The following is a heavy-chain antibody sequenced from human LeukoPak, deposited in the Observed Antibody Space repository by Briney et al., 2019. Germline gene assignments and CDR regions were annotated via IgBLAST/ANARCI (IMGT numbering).Heavy chain of an antibody. V-gene: IGHV4-34*01. CDR2: INHSGST. J-gene: IGHJ6*03. Sequence: SERLSLTCAVYGGSFSGYYWSWIRQPPGKGLEWIGEINHSGSTNYNPSLKSRVTISVDTSKNQFSLKLSSVTAADTAVYYCARGSPKWLLQFYYYYYMDVWGKGTTVTVSS. CDR3: ARGSPKWLLQFYYYYYMDV. CDR1: GGSFSGYY. D-gene: IGHD3-22*01.